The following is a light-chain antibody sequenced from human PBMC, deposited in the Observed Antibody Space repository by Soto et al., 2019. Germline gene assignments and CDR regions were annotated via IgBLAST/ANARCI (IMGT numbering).Light chain of an antibody. Sequence: EMVLTQSPGTLSLSPGGRATLSCRASQSVSNNYLAWYQQKPGQAPRVIMYGASRRATGIPDRFSGGGSGTDFTLTISRLEPEDFAVYFCQQYAGPPTTFGQGTRLEIK. CDR1: QSVSNNY. CDR2: GAS. CDR3: QQYAGPPTT. J-gene: IGKJ5*01. V-gene: IGKV3-20*01.